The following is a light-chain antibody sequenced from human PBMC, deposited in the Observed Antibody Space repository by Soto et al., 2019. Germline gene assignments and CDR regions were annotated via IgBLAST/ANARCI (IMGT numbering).Light chain of an antibody. J-gene: IGKJ3*01. CDR3: QQLNSYPLT. CDR2: AAS. V-gene: IGKV1-9*01. Sequence: DIQLTQSPSFLSASVGDRVIITCRARQGISSYLAWYQQKPGKAPKLLIYAASTLQSGVPSRFIGSGSGTEFTLAIISLQPEDFATYYCQQLNSYPLTFGPGTNVDIK. CDR1: QGISSY.